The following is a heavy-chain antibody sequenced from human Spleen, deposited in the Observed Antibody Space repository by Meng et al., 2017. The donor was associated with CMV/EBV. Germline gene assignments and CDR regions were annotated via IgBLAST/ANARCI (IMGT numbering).Heavy chain of an antibody. CDR2: IYIDGST. J-gene: IGHJ4*02. D-gene: IGHD4-17*01. V-gene: IGHV3-53*01. CDR1: GFIVSSDN. CDR3: ARALDHDYHDYYFDH. Sequence: GESLKISCAASGFIVSSDNMNWVRQAPGKGLEWVSIIYIDGSTSYAASVKGRFTISRDISKNTLSLQMNSPRAEDTAIYYCARALDHDYHDYYFDHWGQGTLVTVSS.